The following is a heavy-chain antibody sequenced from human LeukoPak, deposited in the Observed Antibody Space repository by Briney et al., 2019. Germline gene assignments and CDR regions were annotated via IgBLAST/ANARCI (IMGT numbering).Heavy chain of an antibody. V-gene: IGHV3-33*01. D-gene: IGHD3-22*01. CDR2: IWHDGGKR. J-gene: IGHJ5*02. CDR3: ARDADTSEFFSWLDL. CDR1: GFTFSYYG. Sequence: GGSLRLSCAASGFTFSYYGMQWVRQAPGKGLEWVELIWHDGGKRYYADSVKGRFTISRDNSKNTLYLQMTTLRAEDTAVYYCARDADTSEFFSWLDLWGQGTLVTVSS.